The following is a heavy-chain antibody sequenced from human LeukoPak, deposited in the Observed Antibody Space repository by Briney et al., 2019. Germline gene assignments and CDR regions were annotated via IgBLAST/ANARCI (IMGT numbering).Heavy chain of an antibody. CDR3: AKSDYYASGLDY. J-gene: IGHJ4*02. CDR1: GGSISSYY. V-gene: IGHV4-59*01. CDR2: IYYSGST. D-gene: IGHD3-10*01. Sequence: SSETLSLTCIVSGGSISSYYWSWIRQPPGKGLEWIGYIYYSGSTNYNPSLKSRVTISVDTSKNQFSLKLSSVTAADTAVYYCAKSDYYASGLDYWGQGTLVTVSS.